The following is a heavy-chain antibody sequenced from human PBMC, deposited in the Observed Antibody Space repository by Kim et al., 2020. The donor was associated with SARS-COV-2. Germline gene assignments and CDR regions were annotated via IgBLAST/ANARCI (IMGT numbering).Heavy chain of an antibody. J-gene: IGHJ6*01. V-gene: IGHV3-11*03. Sequence: GGSLRLSCAASGFTFSGYSMSWIRQAPGKGLEWVSSISSSSSYINYADSVKGRFTISRDNAKNSLYLQMNSLRAEDTAVYYCAVHPSHGIDVWGQGTTVTIA. CDR1: GFTFSGYS. CDR2: ISSSSSYI. CDR3: AVHPSHGIDV.